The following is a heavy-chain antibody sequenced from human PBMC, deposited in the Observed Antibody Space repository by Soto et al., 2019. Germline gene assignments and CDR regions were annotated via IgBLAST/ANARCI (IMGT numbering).Heavy chain of an antibody. CDR2: ISYDGTSK. D-gene: IGHD2-15*01. CDR3: ARDLCSGGSCYSGY. J-gene: IGHJ4*02. Sequence: QVQLVESGGGVVQPGRSLRLSCTASGFTFSSFAMHWVRQAPGKGLEWVAVISYDGTSKYFADSVKGRFTISRDNSKNALDLQMNSLRAEDTAVYFCARDLCSGGSCYSGYWGQGTLVTVSS. CDR1: GFTFSSFA. V-gene: IGHV3-30-3*01.